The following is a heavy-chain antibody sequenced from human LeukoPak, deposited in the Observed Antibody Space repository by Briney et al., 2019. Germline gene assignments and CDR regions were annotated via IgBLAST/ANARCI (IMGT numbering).Heavy chain of an antibody. V-gene: IGHV4-34*01. CDR1: GGSFSGYF. CDR3: AVSTVKVTTRTLDH. J-gene: IGHJ4*02. D-gene: IGHD4-17*01. Sequence: SETLSLTCDVYGGSFSGYFWTWFRQPPGKGLEWIGEISQSGSQIYKPSLKSRVTISVDTSKNQFSLKLTSMTAADTAVCYCAVSTVKVTTRTLDHWSQGTLVTVSS. CDR2: ISQSGSQ.